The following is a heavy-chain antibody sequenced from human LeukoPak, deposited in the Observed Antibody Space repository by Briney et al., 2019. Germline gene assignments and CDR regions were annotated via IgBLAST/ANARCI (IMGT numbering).Heavy chain of an antibody. V-gene: IGHV1-2*06. CDR1: GYTFTGYY. Sequence: ASVKVSCKASGYTFTGYYMHWVRQAPGQGLEWMGRINRNSGVTNYAQKFQGRVTMTRDTSISTAYMELSRLRSDDTAVYYCARDLPPVETIHYYFDYWGQGTLVTVSS. D-gene: IGHD1-14*01. J-gene: IGHJ4*02. CDR3: ARDLPPVETIHYYFDY. CDR2: INRNSGVT.